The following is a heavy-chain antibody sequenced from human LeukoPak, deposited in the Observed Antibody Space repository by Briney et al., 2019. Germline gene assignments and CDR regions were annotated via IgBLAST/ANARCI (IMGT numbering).Heavy chain of an antibody. V-gene: IGHV3-30*03. Sequence: PGRSLRLSCAASGFTFSSSGMHWVRQAPGKGLQWVAVISYDGSNKYYTNSVKGRLTISRDNAKNSLYLQMNSLRDEDTAVYYCARDRKDSSSWLYDAFDIWGQGTMVTVSS. CDR1: GFTFSSSG. CDR3: ARDRKDSSSWLYDAFDI. CDR2: ISYDGSNK. D-gene: IGHD6-13*01. J-gene: IGHJ3*02.